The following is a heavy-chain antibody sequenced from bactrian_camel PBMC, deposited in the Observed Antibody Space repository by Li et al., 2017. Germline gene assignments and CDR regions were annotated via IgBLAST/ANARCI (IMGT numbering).Heavy chain of an antibody. D-gene: IGHD1*01. CDR1: GYTDEYC. J-gene: IGHJ4*01. CDR2: IGSHRAT. CDR3: AADLLLMRPLDPSECKY. Sequence: QVQLVESGGGSVQAGGSLKLSCALRGYTDEYCIGWFRQAPGKQREKVALIGSHRATHYSQSVKGRFTNSKDSAKNTLYLQMNNLKPEDTAMYYCAADLLLMRPLDPSECKYWGQGTQVTVS. V-gene: IGHV3S63*01.